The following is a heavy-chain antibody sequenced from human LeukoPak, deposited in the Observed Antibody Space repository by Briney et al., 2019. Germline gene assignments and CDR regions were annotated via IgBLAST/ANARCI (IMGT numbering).Heavy chain of an antibody. J-gene: IGHJ5*02. Sequence: GGSLRLSCAASGFTFSSYSMNWVRQAPGKGLEWVSYISSSSSTIYYADSVKGRFTISRDNAKNSLYLQMNSPRAEDTAVYYCARDQQDSPYGSGGYWFDPWGQGTLVTVSS. CDR2: ISSSSSTI. CDR3: ARDQQDSPYGSGGYWFDP. CDR1: GFTFSSYS. V-gene: IGHV3-48*01. D-gene: IGHD3-10*01.